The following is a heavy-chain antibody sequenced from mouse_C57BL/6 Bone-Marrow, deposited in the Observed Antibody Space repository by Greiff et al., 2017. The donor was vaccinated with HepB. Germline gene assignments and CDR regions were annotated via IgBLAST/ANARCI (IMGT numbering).Heavy chain of an antibody. V-gene: IGHV1-64*01. D-gene: IGHD2-3*01. Sequence: QVQLQQPGAELVKPGASAKLSCKASGYTFTSYWMHWVKQRPGQGLEWIGMIHPNSGSTNYNEKFKSKATLTVDKSSSTAYMQLSSLTSEDSAVYYCARKGRLLRSFDYWGQGTTLTVSS. J-gene: IGHJ2*01. CDR1: GYTFTSYW. CDR2: IHPNSGST. CDR3: ARKGRLLRSFDY.